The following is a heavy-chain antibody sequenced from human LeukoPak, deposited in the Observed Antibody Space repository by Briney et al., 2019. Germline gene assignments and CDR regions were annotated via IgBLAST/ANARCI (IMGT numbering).Heavy chain of an antibody. Sequence: GGSLRLSCAASGFTFSSYAMSWVRQAPGKGLEWVSAISGSGGSTYYADSVKGRFTISRDNSKNTLYLQMNSQRAEHTAVYYCAKQFTVTSLGRDYWGQGTLVTVSS. J-gene: IGHJ4*02. CDR3: AKQFTVTSLGRDY. V-gene: IGHV3-23*01. D-gene: IGHD4-11*01. CDR2: ISGSGGST. CDR1: GFTFSSYA.